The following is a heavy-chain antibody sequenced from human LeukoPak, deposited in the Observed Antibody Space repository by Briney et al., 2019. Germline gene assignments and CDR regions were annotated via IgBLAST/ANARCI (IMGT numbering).Heavy chain of an antibody. CDR1: GYTFTGYY. CDR2: IYPNSGGT. CDR3: ARDLTGPAPPWFDP. J-gene: IGHJ5*02. Sequence: ASVKVSCKASGYTFTGYYMHWVRQAPGQGLEWMGWIYPNSGGTNYAQKFQGRVTMTRDTSISTAYMELSRLRSDDTAVYYCARDLTGPAPPWFDPWGQGTLVTVSS. D-gene: IGHD7-27*01. V-gene: IGHV1-2*02.